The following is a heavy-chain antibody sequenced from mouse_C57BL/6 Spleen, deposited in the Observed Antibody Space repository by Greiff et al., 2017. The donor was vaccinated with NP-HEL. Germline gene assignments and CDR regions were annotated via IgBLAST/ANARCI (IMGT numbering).Heavy chain of an antibody. Sequence: EVQGVESGGGLVKPGGSLKLSCAASGFTFSSYAMSWVRQTPEKRLEWVATISDGGSYTYYPDNVKGRFTISRDNAKNNLYLQMSHLKSEDTAMYYCARDPYYYGSIYFDYWGQGTTLTVSS. CDR3: ARDPYYYGSIYFDY. CDR1: GFTFSSYA. CDR2: ISDGGSYT. J-gene: IGHJ2*01. V-gene: IGHV5-4*01. D-gene: IGHD1-1*01.